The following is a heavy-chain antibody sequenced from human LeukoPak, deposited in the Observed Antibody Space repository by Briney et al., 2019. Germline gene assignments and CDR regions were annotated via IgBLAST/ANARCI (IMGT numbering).Heavy chain of an antibody. V-gene: IGHV4-59*01. CDR3: AGGPTILKYYFDF. J-gene: IGHJ4*02. CDR1: GGSISSYY. Sequence: SETLSLTCTVPGGSISSYYWSWIRQPPGKGLECIGYIFSSGSANYNPSLKSRVTISVDTSKNQFSLKLNSVTAADTAVYYCAGGPTILKYYFDFWGQGALVTVSS. CDR2: IFSSGSA. D-gene: IGHD1-1*01.